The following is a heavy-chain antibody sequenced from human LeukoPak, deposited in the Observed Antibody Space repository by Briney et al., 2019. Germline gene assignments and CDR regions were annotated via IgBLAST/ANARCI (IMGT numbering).Heavy chain of an antibody. CDR1: GGSFSGYY. CDR2: INHSGST. V-gene: IGHV4-34*01. Sequence: KPSETLSLTCAVYGGSFSGYYWSWIRQPPGKGLEWIGEINHSGSTNYNPSLKSRVTISVDTSKNQFSLKLNSVTAADTAVYYCARGLGDIVVVPAASWFDPWGQGTLVTVSS. CDR3: ARGLGDIVVVPAASWFDP. D-gene: IGHD2-2*01. J-gene: IGHJ5*02.